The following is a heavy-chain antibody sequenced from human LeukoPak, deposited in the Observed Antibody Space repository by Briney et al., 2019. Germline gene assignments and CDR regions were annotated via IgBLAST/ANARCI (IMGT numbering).Heavy chain of an antibody. V-gene: IGHV3-30*19. CDR1: GFTFSTYG. D-gene: IGHD1-20*01. Sequence: GGSLRLSCAASGFTFSTYGMHWVRQAPGKGLEWVSVTSYDGSSKYYADSVKGRLTIYRDNSRNTLYLQMDSLRVEDTAVYYCARDAAYNWNYVDYWGQGTLVTVSS. CDR3: ARDAAYNWNYVDY. J-gene: IGHJ4*02. CDR2: TSYDGSSK.